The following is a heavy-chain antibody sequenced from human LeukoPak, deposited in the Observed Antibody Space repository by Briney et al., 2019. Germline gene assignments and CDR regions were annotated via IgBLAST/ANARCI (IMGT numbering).Heavy chain of an antibody. CDR1: GFTFSSYS. Sequence: GGSLKLSCAASGFTFSSYSMDWVRQAPGKGLEWVSSISSSSSYIYYADSVKGRFTISRDNSKNTLYLQMNSLRAEDTAVYYCARAVGSSGWLDFDYWGQGTLVTVSS. CDR3: ARAVGSSGWLDFDY. J-gene: IGHJ4*02. CDR2: ISSSSSYI. D-gene: IGHD6-19*01. V-gene: IGHV3-21*04.